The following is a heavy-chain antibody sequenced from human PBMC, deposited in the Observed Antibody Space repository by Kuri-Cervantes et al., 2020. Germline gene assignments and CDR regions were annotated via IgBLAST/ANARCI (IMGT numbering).Heavy chain of an antibody. CDR3: AREDYAGITIFGVVIHMDV. CDR2: IKQDGSEK. CDR1: GFTFSSYW. J-gene: IGHJ6*03. V-gene: IGHV3-7*01. D-gene: IGHD3-3*01. Sequence: GESLKIFCAASGFTFSSYWMSWVRQAPGKGLEWVANIKQDGSEKYYVDSVKGRFTISRDNAKNSLYLQMNSLRAEDTAVYYCAREDYAGITIFGVVIHMDVWGKGTTVTVSS.